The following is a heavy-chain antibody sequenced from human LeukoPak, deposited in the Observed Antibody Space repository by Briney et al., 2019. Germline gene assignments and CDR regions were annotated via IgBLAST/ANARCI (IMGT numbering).Heavy chain of an antibody. D-gene: IGHD2-2*01. CDR3: ARLRVPAAPFDY. CDR1: GGSISSGDYY. V-gene: IGHV4-30-4*01. J-gene: IGHJ4*02. CDR2: IYYSGST. Sequence: SETLSLTCTVSGGSISSGDYYWSWIRQPPGKGLEWIGYIYYSGSTYYNPSLKSRVTISVDTSKNQFSLKLSSVTAAGTAVYYCARLRVPAAPFDYWGQGTLVTVSS.